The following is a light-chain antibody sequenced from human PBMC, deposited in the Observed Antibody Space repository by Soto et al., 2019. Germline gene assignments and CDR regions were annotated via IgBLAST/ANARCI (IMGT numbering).Light chain of an antibody. CDR1: QDIYIN. V-gene: IGKV1-33*01. CDR2: DAS. Sequence: DIRLTQSPSSLSASVGDRVTITCQASQDIYINLNWYQQKPGKAPKLLIYDASNLETGGPSRFSGSGSGTHFTFIISGLQPEAIATYYCQQYDSFPPYMFGPGTKVEMK. CDR3: QQYDSFPPYM. J-gene: IGKJ2*01.